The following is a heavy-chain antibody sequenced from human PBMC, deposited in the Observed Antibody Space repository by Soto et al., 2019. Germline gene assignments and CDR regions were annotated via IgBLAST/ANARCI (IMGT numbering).Heavy chain of an antibody. V-gene: IGHV4-39*01. CDR2: IYYSGST. Sequence: SETLSLTCTVSGGSISSSSYYWGWIRQPPGKGLEWIGSIYYSGSTYYNPSLKSRVTISVDTSKNQFSLKLSSVTAADTAVYYCAIRIAAAGYNWFDPWGQGTLVTVSS. J-gene: IGHJ5*02. CDR3: AIRIAAAGYNWFDP. CDR1: GGSISSSSYY. D-gene: IGHD6-13*01.